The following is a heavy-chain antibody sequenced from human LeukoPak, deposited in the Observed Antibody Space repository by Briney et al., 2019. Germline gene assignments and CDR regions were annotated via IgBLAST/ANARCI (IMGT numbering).Heavy chain of an antibody. J-gene: IGHJ4*02. CDR2: TYYRSKWYN. V-gene: IGHV6-1*01. D-gene: IGHD3-22*01. CDR1: GDSVSSNSAA. Sequence: SQTLSLTCAISGDSVSSNSAAWNWIRQSPSRGLEWLGRTYYRSKWYNDYAVSVKSRIPINPDTSKNQFSMHLNSVTPEDTAVYDCARGPYYDSPRYCFDYWGQRTLVLVSS. CDR3: ARGPYYDSPRYCFDY.